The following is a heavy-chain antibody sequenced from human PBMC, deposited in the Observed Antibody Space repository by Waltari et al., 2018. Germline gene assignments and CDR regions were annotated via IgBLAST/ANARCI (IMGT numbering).Heavy chain of an antibody. J-gene: IGHJ4*02. Sequence: EVQLLESGGGLVQPGGSLRLSCAASGFTFRSYAMSWVRQAPGKGLEWVSASSGSGGRKYYAESVKGRFTISRDNSKNTLYLQMNSLRAEDTAVYYCALTRGSSGPLDYWGQGTLVTVSS. CDR3: ALTRGSSGPLDY. V-gene: IGHV3-23*01. CDR2: SSGSGGRK. CDR1: GFTFRSYA. D-gene: IGHD3-16*01.